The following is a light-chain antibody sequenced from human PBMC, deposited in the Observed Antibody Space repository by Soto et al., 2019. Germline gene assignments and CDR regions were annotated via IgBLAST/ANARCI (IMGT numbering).Light chain of an antibody. CDR1: QGIRND. V-gene: IGKV1-17*01. CDR3: QQYNGYSRT. CDR2: DVS. Sequence: DIQMTQSPSSLSASVGDIVTITCRASQGIRNDLAWFQQKPGKAPYLLISDVSSLERGVPSRFSGSGSGTEFTLTISSMQPDDFATFYCQQYNGYSRTFGQGTKVDIK. J-gene: IGKJ1*01.